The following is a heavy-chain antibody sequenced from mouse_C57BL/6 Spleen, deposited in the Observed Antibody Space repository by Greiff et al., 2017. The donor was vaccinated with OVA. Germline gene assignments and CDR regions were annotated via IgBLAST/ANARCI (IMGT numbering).Heavy chain of an antibody. V-gene: IGHV1-52*01. Sequence: QVQLKQPGAELVRPGSSVKLSCKASGYTFTSYWMHWVKQRPIQGLEWIGNIDPSDSDTHYNQKFKDKATLTVDKSSSTAYMQLSSLTSVDSAVYYCARRTGGFDYWGQGTTLTVSS. CDR3: ARRTGGFDY. CDR1: GYTFTSYW. CDR2: IDPSDSDT. J-gene: IGHJ2*01. D-gene: IGHD4-1*01.